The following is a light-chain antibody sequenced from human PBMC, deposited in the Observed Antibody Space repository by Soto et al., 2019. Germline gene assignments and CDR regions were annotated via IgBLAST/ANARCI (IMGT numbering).Light chain of an antibody. J-gene: IGLJ3*02. CDR1: SSDVGGYNY. CDR3: SSYTSSRTWV. V-gene: IGLV2-14*01. Sequence: QSVLTQPASVSGSPGQSITISCTGTSSDVGGYNYVSWYQQHPGKALKLMIYEVSNRPSGVSNRFSGSKSGNTASLTISGLQAEDEADYYCSSYTSSRTWVFGGGTQLTVL. CDR2: EVS.